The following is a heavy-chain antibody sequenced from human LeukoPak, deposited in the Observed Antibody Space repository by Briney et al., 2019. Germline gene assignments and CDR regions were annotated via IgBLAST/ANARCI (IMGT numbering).Heavy chain of an antibody. D-gene: IGHD5-24*01. V-gene: IGHV3-48*03. J-gene: IGHJ4*02. Sequence: GALRLSCAASGFTFSSYEMNWVRQAPGKGLEWVSYIGSSGSTIYYADSVKGRFTISRDNAKNSLYLQMNSLRAEDTAVYYCARDEGMATTGLDYWGQGTLVTVSS. CDR3: ARDEGMATTGLDY. CDR2: IGSSGSTI. CDR1: GFTFSSYE.